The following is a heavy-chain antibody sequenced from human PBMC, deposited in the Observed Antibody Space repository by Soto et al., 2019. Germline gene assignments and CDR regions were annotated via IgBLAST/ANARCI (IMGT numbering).Heavy chain of an antibody. CDR3: ARSPQPTRGIHYYFDF. CDR1: GFTFNMYG. J-gene: IGHJ2*01. D-gene: IGHD1-26*01. Sequence: QVHLVESGGGVVQPGRSLGLSCATSGFTFNMYGMHWVRQAPGKGLEWVAAISYDGVTKYYADSVKGRFIISRDDSKNTLYVQMNSLTGDDTAVYYCARSPQPTRGIHYYFDFWGRGILVSVSS. CDR2: ISYDGVTK. V-gene: IGHV3-30*03.